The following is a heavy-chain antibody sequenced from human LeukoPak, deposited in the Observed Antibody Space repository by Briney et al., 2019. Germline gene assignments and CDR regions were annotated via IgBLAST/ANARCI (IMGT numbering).Heavy chain of an antibody. CDR3: ARGPTGLYYYMDV. D-gene: IGHD1-14*01. CDR2: IYSGGST. CDR1: GFTVSSNY. J-gene: IGHJ6*03. Sequence: GGSLRLSCAASGFTVSSNYMSWVRQAPGRGLEWVSVIYSGGSTYYADSVKGRFTISRDNSKNTLYLQMNSLRAEDTAVYYCARGPTGLYYYMDVWGKGTTVTISS. V-gene: IGHV3-53*01.